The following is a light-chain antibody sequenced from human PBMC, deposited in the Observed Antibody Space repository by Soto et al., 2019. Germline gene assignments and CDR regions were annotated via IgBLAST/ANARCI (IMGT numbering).Light chain of an antibody. CDR1: QSVRGNS. V-gene: IGKV3-20*01. CDR3: QQYGALPVT. J-gene: IGKJ3*01. Sequence: EVVLTQSPGTLSLSPGEGATLSCRASQSVRGNSLAWYQQKPGQAPRLLIYSVSSRATGIPDRFSGSGSGIDFTLTISRLEPEDFAVYYCQQYGALPVTFGPGITVDIK. CDR2: SVS.